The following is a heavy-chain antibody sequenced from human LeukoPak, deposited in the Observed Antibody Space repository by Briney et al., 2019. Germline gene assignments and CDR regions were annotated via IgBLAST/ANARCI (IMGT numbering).Heavy chain of an antibody. Sequence: ASVKVSCKASGGTFSSYAISWVRQAPGQGLEWMGGIIPIFGTANYAQKFQGRVTITADESTSTAYMELSSLRSEDTAVYYCAGDSGYYNAFDIWGQGTMVTVSS. CDR3: AGDSGYYNAFDI. CDR2: IIPIFGTA. J-gene: IGHJ3*02. D-gene: IGHD3-3*01. CDR1: GGTFSSYA. V-gene: IGHV1-69*13.